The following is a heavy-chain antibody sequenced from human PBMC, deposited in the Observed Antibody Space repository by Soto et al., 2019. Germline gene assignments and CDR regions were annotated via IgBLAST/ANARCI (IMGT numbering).Heavy chain of an antibody. CDR2: ISGSGGST. D-gene: IGHD6-13*01. CDR1: GFTFSSYA. CDR3: ASYLRIAAAGMDYYYYYGMDV. J-gene: IGHJ6*02. V-gene: IGHV3-23*01. Sequence: PGGSLRLSCAASGFTFSSYAMSWVRQAPGKGLEWVSAISGSGGSTYYADSVKGRFTISRDNSKNTLYLQMNSLRAEDTAVYHCASYLRIAAAGMDYYYYYGMDVWGQGTTVTVSS.